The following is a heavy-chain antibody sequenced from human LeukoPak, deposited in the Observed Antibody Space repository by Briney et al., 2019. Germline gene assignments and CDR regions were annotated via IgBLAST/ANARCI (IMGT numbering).Heavy chain of an antibody. J-gene: IGHJ4*02. CDR3: ARRGYSYGYYFDY. D-gene: IGHD5-18*01. CDR2: IYYSGST. V-gene: IGHV4-39*01. CDR1: GGSISSSSYY. Sequence: SETLSLTCTVSGGSISSSSYYWGWIRQPPGKGLEWIGSIYYSGSTYYNPSLKSRVTISVDTSKNQFSLKLSSVTAADTAVFYCARRGYSYGYYFDYWGQGTLVTVSS.